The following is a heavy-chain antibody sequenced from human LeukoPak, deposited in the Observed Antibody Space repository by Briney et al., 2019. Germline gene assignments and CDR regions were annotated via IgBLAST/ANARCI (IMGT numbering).Heavy chain of an antibody. CDR1: GYTFTNYA. CDR3: ARGRGPPNTNRDFYYYYYMDV. V-gene: IGHV1-3*03. CDR2: INAANGHT. Sequence: GASVKVSCKASGYTFTNYAIHWVRQAPGQRFEGMGWINAANGHTKYSQEFQDRITITRDTSATTAYMELSNLRSEDMALYYCARGRGPPNTNRDFYYYYYMDVWGTGTTVTVSS. J-gene: IGHJ6*03. D-gene: IGHD3-10*01.